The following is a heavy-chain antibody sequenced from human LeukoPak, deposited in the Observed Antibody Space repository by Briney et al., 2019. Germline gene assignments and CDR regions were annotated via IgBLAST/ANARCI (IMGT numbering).Heavy chain of an antibody. CDR2: VYYSGTI. CDR1: GVSLTRGGYY. D-gene: IGHD2-15*01. V-gene: IGHV4-61*08. CDR3: AILGYCSGGSCHNWFDR. J-gene: IGHJ5*02. Sequence: SETLSLTCSLSGVSLTRGGYYWASARQPPGSGLEWHGYVYYSGTIKYNPSLKSRVTISVDTSKNQFSLKLTSVTAADTAVYYCAILGYCSGGSCHNWFDRWGQAILVTVSS.